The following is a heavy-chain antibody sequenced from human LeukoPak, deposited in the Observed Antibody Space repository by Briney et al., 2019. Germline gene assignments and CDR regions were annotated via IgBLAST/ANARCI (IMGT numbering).Heavy chain of an antibody. D-gene: IGHD1-1*01. Sequence: PSETLSLTCTVSGGSISGYYWSWIRQSPGKGLEWIRYIHYTGNTKSNPSLKSRVTISVDTSKNQFSLNLSSVTAADTAVYYCVRERLDDAGYYYMNVWGKGTTVTVSS. CDR1: GGSISGYY. CDR2: IHYTGNT. CDR3: VRERLDDAGYYYMNV. V-gene: IGHV4-59*01. J-gene: IGHJ6*03.